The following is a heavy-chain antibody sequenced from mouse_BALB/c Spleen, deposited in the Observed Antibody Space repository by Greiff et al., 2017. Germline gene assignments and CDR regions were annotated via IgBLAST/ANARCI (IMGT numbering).Heavy chain of an antibody. Sequence: QVHVKQSGPELVKPGASVRISCKASGYTFTSYYIHWVKQRPGQGLEWIGWIYPGNVNTKYNEKFKGKATLTADKSSSTAYMQLSSLTSEDSAVYFCASYGSSYGAMDYWGQGTSVTVSS. J-gene: IGHJ4*01. D-gene: IGHD1-1*01. CDR3: ASYGSSYGAMDY. V-gene: IGHV1S56*01. CDR1: GYTFTSYY. CDR2: IYPGNVNT.